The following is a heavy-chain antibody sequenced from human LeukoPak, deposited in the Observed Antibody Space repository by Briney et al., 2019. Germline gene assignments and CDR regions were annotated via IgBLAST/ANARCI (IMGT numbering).Heavy chain of an antibody. J-gene: IGHJ3*02. Sequence: SETLSLTCTVSGGSISSYYWSWIRQPPGKGLEWIGYIYYSGSTNYNSSLKSRVTISLDTSKNQFSLKLSSVTAADTAIYYCARGEMATIEDAFDIWGQGTMVTVSS. CDR3: ARGEMATIEDAFDI. CDR2: IYYSGST. CDR1: GGSISSYY. V-gene: IGHV4-59*01. D-gene: IGHD5-24*01.